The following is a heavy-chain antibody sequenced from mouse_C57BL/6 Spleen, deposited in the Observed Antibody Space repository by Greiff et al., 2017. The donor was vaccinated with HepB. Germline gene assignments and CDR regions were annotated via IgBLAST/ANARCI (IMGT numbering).Heavy chain of an antibody. V-gene: IGHV1-82*01. CDR3: ARSGDSSGYWFAY. D-gene: IGHD3-2*01. J-gene: IGHJ3*01. CDR1: GYAFSSSW. Sequence: QVQLKQSGPELVKPGDSVKISCKASGYAFSSSWMNWVKQRPGKGLEWIGRIYPGDGDTNYNGKFKGKATLTADKSSSTAYMQLSSLTSEDSAVYFCARSGDSSGYWFAYWGQGTLVTVSA. CDR2: IYPGDGDT.